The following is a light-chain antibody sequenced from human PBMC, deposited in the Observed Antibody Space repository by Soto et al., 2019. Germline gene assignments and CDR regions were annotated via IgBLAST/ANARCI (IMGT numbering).Light chain of an antibody. CDR3: QSYDNTLSGYV. J-gene: IGLJ1*01. V-gene: IGLV1-40*01. CDR2: GNS. CDR1: SSNIGAGYD. Sequence: QSVLTQPPSVSGAPGQRVTISCTGSSSNIGAGYDVHWYQQLPGTAPKLLIYGNSNRPSGVPDRISGSKSGTSASLAITGLQAEDEADYYCQSYDNTLSGYVFGTGTKLTVL.